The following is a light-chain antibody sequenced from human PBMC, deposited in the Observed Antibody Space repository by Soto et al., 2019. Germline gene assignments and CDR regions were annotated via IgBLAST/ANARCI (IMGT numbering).Light chain of an antibody. CDR1: QSVRST. J-gene: IGKJ4*01. CDR3: QQYNFWPPLT. Sequence: EVELTQSPDILSVSPGETATLSCRASQSVRSTLAWYQQKPGQAPRLLIYGASTRATGIPARFSGSGSGREFTLTLSSLQSEEFGLYYCQQYNFWPPLTFGGGTKVESK. V-gene: IGKV3-15*01. CDR2: GAS.